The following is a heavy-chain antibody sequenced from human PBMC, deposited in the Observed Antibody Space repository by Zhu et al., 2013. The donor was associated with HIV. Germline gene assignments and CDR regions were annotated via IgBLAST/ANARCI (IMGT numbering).Heavy chain of an antibody. J-gene: IGHJ4*02. CDR1: GGTFGSYA. Sequence: QVQLVQSGAEVKKPESSVKVSCKASGGTFGSYAISWVRQAPGRGLEWMGGIIPIFGTPNYAQRFRGRVKITADKSTSTAYMELSSLRSEDTAVYYCAALARYCSGGYCPDYWGQGNPGSPSSQ. CDR2: IIPIFGTP. D-gene: IGHD2-15*01. CDR3: AALARYCSGGYCPDY. V-gene: IGHV1-69*06.